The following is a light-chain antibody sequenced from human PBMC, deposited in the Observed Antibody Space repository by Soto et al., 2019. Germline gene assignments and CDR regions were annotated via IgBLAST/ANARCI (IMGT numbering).Light chain of an antibody. CDR2: GAS. V-gene: IGKV3-15*01. J-gene: IGKJ2*01. CDR3: QQGYSTPYT. Sequence: EIVMTQSPATLSVSPGERATLSCRASQSVSTNLAWYQHKPGQAPRLLIYGASTRATGIPASFSGSGSGTEFTLTISSLQSEDFATYYCQQGYSTPYTFGQGTKLEIK. CDR1: QSVSTN.